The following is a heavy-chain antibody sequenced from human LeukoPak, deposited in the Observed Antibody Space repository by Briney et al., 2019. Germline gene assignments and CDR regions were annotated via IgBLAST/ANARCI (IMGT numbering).Heavy chain of an antibody. Sequence: SETLSLTCAVYGGSFSGYYWSLIRQPPGKGLEWIGESNHSGSTNYNPSLKSRVTISVDTSKNQFSLKLSSVTAADTAVYYCARGYWADYWGQGTLVTVSS. CDR3: ARGYWADY. J-gene: IGHJ4*02. CDR1: GGSFSGYY. CDR2: SNHSGST. V-gene: IGHV4-34*01. D-gene: IGHD2-8*02.